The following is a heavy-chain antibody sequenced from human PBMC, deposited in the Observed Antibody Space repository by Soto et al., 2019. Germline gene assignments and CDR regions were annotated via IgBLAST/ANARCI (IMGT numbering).Heavy chain of an antibody. V-gene: IGHV4-30-4*01. Sequence: SETLSLTCTVSGDSISSGGYYWNWIRQPPGKGLEWIGYIYNSGSTHYNPSLKSRVTISVDTSKNQFSLKLSSVTAADTAVYYCARDRKWLQPFDYWGQGTLVTVSS. CDR2: IYNSGST. D-gene: IGHD5-12*01. CDR3: ARDRKWLQPFDY. CDR1: GDSISSGGYY. J-gene: IGHJ4*02.